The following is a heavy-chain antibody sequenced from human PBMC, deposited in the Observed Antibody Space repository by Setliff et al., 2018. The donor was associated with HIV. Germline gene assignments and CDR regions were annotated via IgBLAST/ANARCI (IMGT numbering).Heavy chain of an antibody. CDR1: GDSISNANFY. CDR2: VYYSGST. V-gene: IGHV4-31*03. J-gene: IGHJ6*03. CDR3: ARMYSNYGRYYYYYMDV. D-gene: IGHD4-4*01. Sequence: NPSETLSLTCTVSGDSISNANFYWTWIRQHPGKGLEWIGYVYYSGSTYYNPSLKSRITISVDASKNQFSLKVSSVTAADTAVYYCARMYSNYGRYYYYYMDVWGKGTTVTVSS.